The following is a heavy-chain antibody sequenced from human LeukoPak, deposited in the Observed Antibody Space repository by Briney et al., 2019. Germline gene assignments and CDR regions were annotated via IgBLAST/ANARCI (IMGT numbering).Heavy chain of an antibody. CDR2: INHSGST. V-gene: IGHV4-34*01. D-gene: IGHD3-22*01. CDR1: GGSFSGYY. J-gene: IGHJ4*02. Sequence: PSETLSLTCAVYGGSFSGYYWSWIRQPPGKGLEWIGEINHSGSTNYNPSLKSRVTISVDTSKNQFSLKLSSVTAADTAVYYCARRRALTYYYDSSGYFSLDYWGQGTLVTVSS. CDR3: ARRRALTYYYDSSGYFSLDY.